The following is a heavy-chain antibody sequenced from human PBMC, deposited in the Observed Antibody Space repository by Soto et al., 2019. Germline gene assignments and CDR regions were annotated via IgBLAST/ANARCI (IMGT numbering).Heavy chain of an antibody. D-gene: IGHD3-16*01. CDR1: GNTVPNYA. CDR2: INGGNGNT. Sequence: GASVKVSCKASGNTVPNYAIHWVRQAPGQRLEWMGCINGGNGNTNYSQKFQGRVTFARDTSANTVDMELSSLSSEDTAMYYCARPGIMITSGSNDAFHVWGQGTMVTVSS. J-gene: IGHJ3*01. CDR3: ARPGIMITSGSNDAFHV. V-gene: IGHV1-3*01.